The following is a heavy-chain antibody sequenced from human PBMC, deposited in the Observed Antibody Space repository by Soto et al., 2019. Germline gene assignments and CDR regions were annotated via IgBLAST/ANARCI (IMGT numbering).Heavy chain of an antibody. Sequence: QVQLVESGGGVVRPGRSLRLSCAASGFTFSSYGMHWVRQAPGKGLEWVAVIWYDGSNKYYADSVKGRFTISRDNSKNTLYLQMNSLRAEDTAVYYCATTVSSYYYYYMDVWGKGTTVTVSS. D-gene: IGHD4-17*01. J-gene: IGHJ6*03. CDR1: GFTFSSYG. CDR2: IWYDGSNK. V-gene: IGHV3-33*01. CDR3: ATTVSSYYYYYMDV.